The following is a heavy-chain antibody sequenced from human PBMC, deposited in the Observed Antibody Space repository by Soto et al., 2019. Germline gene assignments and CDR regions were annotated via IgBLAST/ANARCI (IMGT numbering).Heavy chain of an antibody. Sequence: GASVKVSCKASGYTFTSYGISWVRQAPGQGLEWMGGIIPIFGTANYAQKFQGRVTITADESTSTAYMELSSLRSEDTAVYYCARYCSGGSCYSHVGAFDIWGQGTMVTVSS. V-gene: IGHV1-69*13. D-gene: IGHD2-15*01. J-gene: IGHJ3*02. CDR1: GYTFTSYG. CDR3: ARYCSGGSCYSHVGAFDI. CDR2: IIPIFGTA.